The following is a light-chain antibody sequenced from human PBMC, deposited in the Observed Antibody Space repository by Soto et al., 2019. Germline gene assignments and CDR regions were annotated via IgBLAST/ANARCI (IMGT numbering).Light chain of an antibody. V-gene: IGKV3-15*01. J-gene: IGKJ3*01. CDR3: QQYGRSPIFT. Sequence: EIVMTQSPATLSVSPGERATLSCRASQSVSSNLAWYQQKPGQAPRLLIYGASTRATGGPARFSGSGSGTEFTLTISSLQSEDFAVYYCQQYGRSPIFTFGPGTKVDI. CDR2: GAS. CDR1: QSVSSN.